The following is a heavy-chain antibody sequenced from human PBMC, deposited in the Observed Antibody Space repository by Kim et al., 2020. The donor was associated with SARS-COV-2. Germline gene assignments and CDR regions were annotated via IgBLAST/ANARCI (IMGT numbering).Heavy chain of an antibody. V-gene: IGHV3-30*07. CDR3: AREASVPAKPYGMDV. Sequence: DPGKGRFTISRDNSKNPLYLQMNSLRAEDTAVYYCAREASVPAKPYGMDVWGQGTTVTVSS. D-gene: IGHD2-2*01. J-gene: IGHJ6*02.